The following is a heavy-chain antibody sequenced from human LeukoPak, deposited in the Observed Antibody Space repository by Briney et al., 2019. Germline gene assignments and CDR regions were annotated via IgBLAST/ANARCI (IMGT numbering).Heavy chain of an antibody. Sequence: SETLSLTCTVSGGSISTYYWSWIRQPPGKGLEWIGYIYYRGSTNYNPSLKSRVTISVDMSKNQFSLKLSSVTAADTAVYYCARGLGLPEYYFDYWGQGTLVTVSS. CDR3: ARGLGLPEYYFDY. CDR1: GGSISTYY. J-gene: IGHJ4*02. CDR2: IYYRGST. D-gene: IGHD3-16*01. V-gene: IGHV4-59*01.